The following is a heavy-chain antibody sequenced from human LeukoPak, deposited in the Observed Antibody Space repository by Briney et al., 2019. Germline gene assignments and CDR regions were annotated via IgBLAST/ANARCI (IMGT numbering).Heavy chain of an antibody. J-gene: IGHJ5*02. D-gene: IGHD4-17*01. CDR1: GFTFDDYT. CDR3: AKEWMTTGQYNWFDP. Sequence: PGGSLRLSCAASGFTFDDYTMHWVRQAPGKGLEWVSAISGSGGSTYYADSVKGRFTISRDNSKNTLYLQMNSLRAEDTAVYYCAKEWMTTGQYNWFDPWGQGTLVTVSS. CDR2: ISGSGGST. V-gene: IGHV3-23*01.